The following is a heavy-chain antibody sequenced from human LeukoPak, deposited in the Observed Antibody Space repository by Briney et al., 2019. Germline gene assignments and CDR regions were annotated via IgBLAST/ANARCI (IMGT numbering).Heavy chain of an antibody. CDR3: AGIVGATKFGDFDY. V-gene: IGHV4-38-2*02. D-gene: IGHD1-26*01. J-gene: IGHJ4*02. CDR2: IYHSGST. Sequence: PSETLSLTCTVPGYSISSGYYWGWIRQPPGKGLEWIGSIYHSGSTCYNPSLKSRVTISVDTSKNQFSLKLSSVTAADTAVYYCAGIVGATKFGDFDYWGQGTLVTVSS. CDR1: GYSISSGYY.